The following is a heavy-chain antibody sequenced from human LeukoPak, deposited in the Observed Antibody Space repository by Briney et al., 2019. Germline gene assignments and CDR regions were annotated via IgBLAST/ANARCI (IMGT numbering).Heavy chain of an antibody. D-gene: IGHD1-1*01. CDR1: GFTLSDYG. CDR3: ARRPGLERHYFDY. V-gene: IGHV3-23*01. CDR2: ISGSGGST. Sequence: GGALRLSCAASGFTLSDYGMPWVRQAPGKGLQWISTISGSGGSTYYADSVKGRFTISRDNSKNTLYLQMNSLRAEDTALYYCARRPGLERHYFDYWGQGTLVTVSS. J-gene: IGHJ4*02.